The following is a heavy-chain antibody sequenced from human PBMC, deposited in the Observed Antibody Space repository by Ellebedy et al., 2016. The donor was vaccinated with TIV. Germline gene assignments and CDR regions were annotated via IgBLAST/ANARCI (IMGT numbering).Heavy chain of an antibody. CDR2: INAGNGNT. D-gene: IGHD3-10*01. Sequence: ASVKVSCKASGYTFTSYAMHWVRQAPGQRLEWMGWINAGNGNTKYSQKFQGRVTITRDTSASTAYMELSSLRSEDTAVYYCARVGGSANYYPFDYWGQGTLVPVSS. V-gene: IGHV1-3*01. CDR3: ARVGGSANYYPFDY. CDR1: GYTFTSYA. J-gene: IGHJ4*02.